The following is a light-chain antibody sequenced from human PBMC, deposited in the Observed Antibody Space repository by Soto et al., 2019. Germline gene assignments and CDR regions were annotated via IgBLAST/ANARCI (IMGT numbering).Light chain of an antibody. V-gene: IGKV3D-15*01. J-gene: IGKJ5*01. Sequence: EVVMTQSPATLSVSPGERATLSCRASQSISGNLAWYQQKHGQPPRLLIFDSVTRAPGIPSRFIGSGSGTEFTLTISSLQSEDFAVYYCQQYNKWPPITFGQGTRLE. CDR2: DSV. CDR1: QSISGN. CDR3: QQYNKWPPIT.